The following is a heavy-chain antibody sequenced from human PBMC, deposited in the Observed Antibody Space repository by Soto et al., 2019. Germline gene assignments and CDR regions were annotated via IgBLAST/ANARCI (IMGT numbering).Heavy chain of an antibody. Sequence: SETLSLTCAVYGGSFSGYYLSWIRQPPGKGLEWIGEINHSGSTNYNPSLKSRVTISVDTSKNQFSLKLSSVTAADTAVYYCARATSTYYDFWSGYYDYYYMDVWGKGTTVTVSS. J-gene: IGHJ6*03. CDR1: GGSFSGYY. D-gene: IGHD3-3*01. CDR2: INHSGST. V-gene: IGHV4-34*01. CDR3: ARATSTYYDFWSGYYDYYYMDV.